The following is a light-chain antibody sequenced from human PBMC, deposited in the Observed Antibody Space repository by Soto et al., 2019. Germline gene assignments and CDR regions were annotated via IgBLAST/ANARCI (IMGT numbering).Light chain of an antibody. CDR1: SSDVGGYNY. CDR2: EVN. Sequence: QSALTQPRSASGSLGQSVTISCTGTSSDVGGYNYVSWYQQHPGKAPKVMIYEVNKRPSGVPDRFSGSKSGNTASLTVSGLQAEDEADYYCSSYAGSNNWVFGGGTKLTVL. V-gene: IGLV2-8*01. J-gene: IGLJ3*02. CDR3: SSYAGSNNWV.